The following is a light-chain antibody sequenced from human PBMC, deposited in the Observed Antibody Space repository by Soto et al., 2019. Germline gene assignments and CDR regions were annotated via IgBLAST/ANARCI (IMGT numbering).Light chain of an antibody. Sequence: SYELTQSPSVSVAPGQTARVSCGGDNISGKDVHWYQQKPGQAPVMVIFDDRDRPSGIPDRFSGSNSGNRATLTISRVEGGDEADYYCQVWDSSTNHVVFGGGTQLTVL. J-gene: IGLJ2*01. CDR2: DDR. CDR1: NISGKD. CDR3: QVWDSSTNHVV. V-gene: IGLV3-21*02.